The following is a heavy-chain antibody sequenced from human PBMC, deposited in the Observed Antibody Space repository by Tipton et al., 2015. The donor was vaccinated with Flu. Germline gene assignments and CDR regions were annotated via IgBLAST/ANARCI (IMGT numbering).Heavy chain of an antibody. CDR3: ARGRGGFCTGGSCQRDNWFDP. V-gene: IGHV4-59*01. J-gene: IGHJ5*02. CDR1: GDSINSYY. Sequence: TLSLTCLVSGDSINSYYWSWIRQSPGKGLEWLGQIYYTGTTTYSPSLKCRVTMSIDTSKNHFSLSLSSVIAADTAVYYCARGRGGFCTGGSCQRDNWFDPWGQGTQVTVSS. D-gene: IGHD2-8*02. CDR2: IYYTGTT.